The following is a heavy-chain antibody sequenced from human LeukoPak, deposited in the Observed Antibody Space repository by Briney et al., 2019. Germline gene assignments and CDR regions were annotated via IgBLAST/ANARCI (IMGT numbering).Heavy chain of an antibody. CDR1: GGSISGYY. Sequence: SETLSLTCTVSGGSISGYYWSWIRPPPGKGLECIGYIHYSGSTNYNPSLKSRVTMSVDTSKIQIFLKLSSVTAADTAVYYCASRRLHYGDYKTPSDYWGQGTLVTVSS. J-gene: IGHJ4*02. D-gene: IGHD4-17*01. CDR3: ASRRLHYGDYKTPSDY. V-gene: IGHV4-59*08. CDR2: IHYSGST.